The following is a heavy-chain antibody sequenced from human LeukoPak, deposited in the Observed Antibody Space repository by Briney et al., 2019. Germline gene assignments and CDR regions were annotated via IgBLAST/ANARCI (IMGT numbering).Heavy chain of an antibody. D-gene: IGHD3-22*01. J-gene: IGHJ3*02. CDR1: GGTFSSYA. Sequence: SVKVSCKASGGTFSSYAISWVRQAPGQGLEWMGGIIPIFGTANYAQKFQGRVTSTADESTSTAYMELSSLRSEDTAVYYCARPTPSGYYHPDAFDIWGQGTMVTVSS. V-gene: IGHV1-69*13. CDR2: IIPIFGTA. CDR3: ARPTPSGYYHPDAFDI.